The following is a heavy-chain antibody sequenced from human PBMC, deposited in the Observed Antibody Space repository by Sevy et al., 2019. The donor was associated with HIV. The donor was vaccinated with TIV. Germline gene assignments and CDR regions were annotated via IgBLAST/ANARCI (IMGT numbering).Heavy chain of an antibody. J-gene: IGHJ4*02. V-gene: IGHV3-48*02. CDR1: GFPFNYYA. CDR3: ARASGTYYDTSGYPYLLEAGFDY. D-gene: IGHD3-22*01. Sequence: GGSLRLSCVASGFPFNYYAMNWVRQAPGKGLEWILYINSDSDTMYYGDSVKGRFTISRDNAKNSLYLQMNSLRDEDTAVYYCARASGTYYDTSGYPYLLEAGFDYWGQGTLVTVSS. CDR2: INSDSDTM.